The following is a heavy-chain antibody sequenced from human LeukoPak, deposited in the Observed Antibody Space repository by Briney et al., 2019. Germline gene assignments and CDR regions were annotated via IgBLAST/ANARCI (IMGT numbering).Heavy chain of an antibody. CDR2: ITSSGTYT. J-gene: IGHJ5*02. D-gene: IGHD3-10*01. Sequence: GGSLRLSCADSGFTFSNYNMNWVRQAPGKAMEWVSSITSSGTYTFYADSVKGRFTISRDNAKNSLYLQMDSLGPEDTAEYYCTKEGLGSGSDFSAWFDPWGQGTLVSVSS. CDR3: TKEGLGSGSDFSAWFDP. CDR1: GFTFSNYN. V-gene: IGHV3-21*01.